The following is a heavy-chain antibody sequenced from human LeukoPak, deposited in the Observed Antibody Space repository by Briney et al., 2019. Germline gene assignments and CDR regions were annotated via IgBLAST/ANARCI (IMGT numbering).Heavy chain of an antibody. D-gene: IGHD3-22*01. Sequence: GGSLRLSCAASGFTFSSYWMHWVRQAPGKGLVWVSRINNDGSSTAYADSVKGRFTISRGNAKNTLFLQMNSLRAEDTAVYYCARGGERGYYDSSGYINWFDPWGQGTLVTVSS. CDR1: GFTFSSYW. CDR3: ARGGERGYYDSSGYINWFDP. CDR2: INNDGSST. J-gene: IGHJ5*02. V-gene: IGHV3-74*01.